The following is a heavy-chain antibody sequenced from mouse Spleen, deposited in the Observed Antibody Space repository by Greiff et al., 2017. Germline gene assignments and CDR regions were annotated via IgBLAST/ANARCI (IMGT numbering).Heavy chain of an antibody. Sequence: VQGVESGPGLVQPSQSLSITCTVSGFSLTSYGVHWVRQSPGKGLEWLGVIWSGGSTDYNAAFISRLSISKDNSKSQVFFKMNSLQADDTAIYYCARSPFITTVVAYYAMDYWGQGTSVTVSS. V-gene: IGHV2-2*01. CDR3: ARSPFITTVVAYYAMDY. J-gene: IGHJ4*01. CDR2: IWSGGST. CDR1: GFSLTSYG. D-gene: IGHD1-1*01.